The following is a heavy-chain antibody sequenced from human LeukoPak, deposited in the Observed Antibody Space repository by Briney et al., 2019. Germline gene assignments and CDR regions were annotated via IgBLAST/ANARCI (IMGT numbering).Heavy chain of an antibody. D-gene: IGHD3-22*01. CDR2: ISSSSSTI. V-gene: IGHV3-48*01. CDR1: GFIFSSYS. Sequence: GGSLRLSCAASGFIFSSYSMNWVRQAPGKGLEWVSYISSSSSTIYYADSVKGRFTISRDNAKNSLYLQMNSLRAEDTAVYYCASYRADSSGYYPFAEYFQHWGQGTLVTVSS. J-gene: IGHJ1*01. CDR3: ASYRADSSGYYPFAEYFQH.